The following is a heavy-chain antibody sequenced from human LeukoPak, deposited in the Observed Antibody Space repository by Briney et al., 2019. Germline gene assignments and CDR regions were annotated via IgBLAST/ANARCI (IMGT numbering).Heavy chain of an antibody. CDR2: ISGSGGST. Sequence: QPGGSLRLSCAASGFTFSSYAVSWVRQAPGKGLEWVSAISGSGGSTYYADSVKGRFTISRDNSKNTLYLQMNSLRAEDTAVYYCAKDQTFSSSWPDFFDYWGQGTLVTVSS. D-gene: IGHD6-13*01. V-gene: IGHV3-23*01. J-gene: IGHJ4*02. CDR3: AKDQTFSSSWPDFFDY. CDR1: GFTFSSYA.